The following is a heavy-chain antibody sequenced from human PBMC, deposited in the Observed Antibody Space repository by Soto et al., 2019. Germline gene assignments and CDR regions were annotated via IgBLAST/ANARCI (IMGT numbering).Heavy chain of an antibody. CDR3: ARDPGYSSFDY. CDR2: INQDGRVK. V-gene: IGHV3-7*01. J-gene: IGHJ4*02. CDR1: GFSFSGSW. D-gene: IGHD5-12*01. Sequence: DVQLVESGGGLVQPGGSLRLSCAASGFSFSGSWMSWVRQAPGRGLEFVANINQDGRVKNYVDSVKGRFTISRDNAKNSVFLQMNGLRDADSGVYYCARDPGYSSFDYCGQGTLVTVSS.